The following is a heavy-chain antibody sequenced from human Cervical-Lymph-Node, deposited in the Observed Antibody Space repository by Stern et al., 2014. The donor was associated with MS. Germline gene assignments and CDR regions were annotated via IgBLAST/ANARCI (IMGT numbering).Heavy chain of an antibody. V-gene: IGHV5-51*01. J-gene: IGHJ4*02. D-gene: IGHD6-19*01. CDR2: IYPGDSDT. Sequence: EVQLVESGAEVKKPGESLKISCEASGYSFTNTWIGWVRQMPGKGLEVMGIIYPGDSDTRYSPSFQGQVTMSADKSISTAYLQWSSLKASDTAMYYCVRKESTGWDFDYWGRGTLVIVSS. CDR1: GYSFTNTW. CDR3: VRKESTGWDFDY.